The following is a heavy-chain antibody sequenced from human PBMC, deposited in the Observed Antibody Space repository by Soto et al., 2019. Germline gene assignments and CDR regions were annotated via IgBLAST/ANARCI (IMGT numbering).Heavy chain of an antibody. CDR2: ISAYNGNT. Sequence: ASVTVSCKASGYTFTSYGISWVRQAPGQGLEWMGWISAYNGNTNYAQKLQGRVTMTTDTSTSTAYMELRSLRSDDTAVYYCASKEMSYYDILTGSYPTDAFDIWGQGTMVTVSS. CDR3: ASKEMSYYDILTGSYPTDAFDI. D-gene: IGHD3-9*01. V-gene: IGHV1-18*01. J-gene: IGHJ3*02. CDR1: GYTFTSYG.